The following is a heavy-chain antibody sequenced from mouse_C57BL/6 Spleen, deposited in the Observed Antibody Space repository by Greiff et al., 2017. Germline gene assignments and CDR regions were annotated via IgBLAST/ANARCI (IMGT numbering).Heavy chain of an antibody. D-gene: IGHD2-2*01. CDR1: GYTFTSYW. CDR3: ARVVRGYGFDY. J-gene: IGHJ2*01. V-gene: IGHV1-69*01. CDR2: IDPSDSYT. Sequence: QVQLQQPGAELVMPGASVKLSCKASGYTFTSYWMHWVKQRPGQGLEWIGEIDPSDSYTNYNKKFKGKSTLTVDKSSSTAYMQLSSLTSEDSAVYYCARVVRGYGFDYWGQGTTLTVSS.